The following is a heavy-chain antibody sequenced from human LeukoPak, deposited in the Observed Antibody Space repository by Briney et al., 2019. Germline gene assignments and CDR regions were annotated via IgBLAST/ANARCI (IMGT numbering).Heavy chain of an antibody. Sequence: SETLSLTCTVSGGSISSGDYYWSWIRQPPGKGLEWIGYIYYSGSTYYNPSLKSRVTISVDTSKNQFSLKLSSVTAADTAVYYCARDAGDSSGTDAFDIWGQGTMVTVSS. CDR2: IYYSGST. D-gene: IGHD3-22*01. CDR1: GGSISSGDYY. J-gene: IGHJ3*02. CDR3: ARDAGDSSGTDAFDI. V-gene: IGHV4-30-4*02.